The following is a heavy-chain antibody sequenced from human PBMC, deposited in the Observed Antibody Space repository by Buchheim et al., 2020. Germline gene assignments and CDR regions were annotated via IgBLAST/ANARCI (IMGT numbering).Heavy chain of an antibody. CDR2: ISYDGSNK. CDR1: GFTFSSYG. Sequence: QVPLMESGGGVVQPGRSLRLSCAASGFTFSSYGMHWVRQAPGKGLEWVAVISYDGSNKYYADSVKGRFTISRDNSKNTLYLQMNSLRAEDTAVYYCAKDEVGATRYWGQGTL. V-gene: IGHV3-30*18. CDR3: AKDEVGATRY. J-gene: IGHJ4*02. D-gene: IGHD1-26*01.